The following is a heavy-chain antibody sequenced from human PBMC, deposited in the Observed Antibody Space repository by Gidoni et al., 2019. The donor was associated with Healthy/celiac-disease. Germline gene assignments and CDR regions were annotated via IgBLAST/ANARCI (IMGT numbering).Heavy chain of an antibody. CDR1: GFTFSTAW. J-gene: IGHJ4*02. CDR3: TTDGGYSYGSYSFAIDY. D-gene: IGHD5-18*01. Sequence: VQLVDSVGGFVKPGGSLRLSCAASGFTFSTAWLHWVRQAPGKGLEWVGSIKSKTDGGTTDYAAPVKGRFTISRDDSKNTLYLQMNSLKTEDTAVYYCTTDGGYSYGSYSFAIDYWGQGTLVTVSS. CDR2: IKSKTDGGTT. V-gene: IGHV3-15*07.